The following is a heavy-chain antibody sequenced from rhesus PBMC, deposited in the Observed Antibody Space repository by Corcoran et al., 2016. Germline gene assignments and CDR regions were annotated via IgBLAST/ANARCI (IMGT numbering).Heavy chain of an antibody. CDR3: ARVGGSWNFDY. D-gene: IGHD6-25*01. Sequence: QVQLQESGPGLMKPSETLSLTCAVSGYSISSGYGLGWLRQPPATGLEWIGQSYGGSGSNYYNPSLKSRVNVSKETAKNQFSLKLSSVTAADTAVYYCARVGGSWNFDYWGQGVLGTVSS. CDR1: GYSISSGYG. CDR2: SYGGSGSN. J-gene: IGHJ4*01. V-gene: IGHV4-127*01.